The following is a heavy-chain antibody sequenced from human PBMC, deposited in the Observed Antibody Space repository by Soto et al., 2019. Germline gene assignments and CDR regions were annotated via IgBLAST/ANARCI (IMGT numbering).Heavy chain of an antibody. J-gene: IGHJ4*02. CDR3: ATENPYSNSWAHDY. Sequence: SETLSLTCAVYGGSFSGYYWSWIRQPPGKGLEWIGDINQSGSTNYNPSLKSRVTISVDTSKNQFSLKLSSVTAADTAVYYCATENPYSNSWAHDYWGQGTLVNVSS. CDR1: GGSFSGYY. D-gene: IGHD6-13*01. CDR2: INQSGST. V-gene: IGHV4-34*01.